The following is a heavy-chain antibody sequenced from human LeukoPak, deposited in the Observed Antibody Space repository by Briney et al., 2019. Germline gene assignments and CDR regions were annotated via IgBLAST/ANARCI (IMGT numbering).Heavy chain of an antibody. CDR2: INAGNGNT. V-gene: IGHV1-3*01. CDR3: ARGYYYGSGSYLGFDY. J-gene: IGHJ4*02. CDR1: GYTFTSYA. D-gene: IGHD3-10*01. Sequence: GASVKFSCKASGYTFTSYAMHWVRQAPGQRLEWMGWINAGNGNTKYSQKFQGRVTITRDTSASTAYMELSSLRSEDTAVYYCARGYYYGSGSYLGFDYWGQGTLVTVSS.